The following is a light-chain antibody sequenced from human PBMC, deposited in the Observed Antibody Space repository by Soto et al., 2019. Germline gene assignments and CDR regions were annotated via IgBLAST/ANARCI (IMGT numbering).Light chain of an antibody. Sequence: EIVLTQSPGTLSLSPGESATLSCRASHSVSRTYLAWYQQKTGQAPRLLIYGESDRATGAPDRFSGSGSGTELTLTISRLQSEDFAVYSCQQYNNWPLTCGQGTKVDIK. CDR1: HSVSRTY. J-gene: IGKJ1*01. V-gene: IGKV3-20*01. CDR3: QQYNNWPLT. CDR2: GES.